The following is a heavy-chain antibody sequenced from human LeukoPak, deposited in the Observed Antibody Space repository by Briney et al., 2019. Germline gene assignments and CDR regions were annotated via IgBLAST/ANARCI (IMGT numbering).Heavy chain of an antibody. CDR3: AKDRDTAMEIDY. D-gene: IGHD5-18*01. CDR1: GFTFSNYG. J-gene: IGHJ4*02. V-gene: IGHV3-33*06. Sequence: GRSLRLSCAASGFTFSNYGVHWVRQAPGKGLEWVAVIWYDGSNKYYVDSVKGRFTISRDNSKNTLYLQMNSLRAEDTAMYYCAKDRDTAMEIDYWGQGTLVTVSS. CDR2: IWYDGSNK.